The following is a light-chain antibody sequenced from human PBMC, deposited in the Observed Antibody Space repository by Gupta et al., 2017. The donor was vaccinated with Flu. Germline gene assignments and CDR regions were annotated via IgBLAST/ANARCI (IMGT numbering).Light chain of an antibody. CDR3: LAWDSSTGF. CDR2: QDT. J-gene: IGLJ1*01. Sequence: SYEVTQAPSVSVSPGQTAKITCSGDKLGDKYVSWYQQKPGQSPVLVIYQDTKRPSGIPERFSGYNSGNTATLTISGTQAMDEAYYYCLAWDSSTGFFGTGTKVTVL. CDR1: KLGDKY. V-gene: IGLV3-1*01.